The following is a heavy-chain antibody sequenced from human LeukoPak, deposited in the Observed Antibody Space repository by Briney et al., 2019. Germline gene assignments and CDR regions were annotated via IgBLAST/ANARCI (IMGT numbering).Heavy chain of an antibody. V-gene: IGHV1-2*02. CDR1: GYTFTGYY. CDR2: INPNSGGT. D-gene: IGHD5-18*01. CDR3: ARAADTAMAHFDY. J-gene: IGHJ4*02. Sequence: ASVKDSCKASGYTFTGYYMHWVRQAPGQGLEWMGWINPNSGGTNYAQKFQGRVTMTRDTSISTAYMELSRLRSDDTAVYYCARAADTAMAHFDYWGQGTLVTVSS.